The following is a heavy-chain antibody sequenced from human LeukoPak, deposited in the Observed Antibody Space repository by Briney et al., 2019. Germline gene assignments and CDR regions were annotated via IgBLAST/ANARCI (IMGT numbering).Heavy chain of an antibody. D-gene: IGHD5-18*01. CDR2: INHSGST. CDR3: ARLPKDTAMVLWWYFDL. V-gene: IGHV4-34*01. CDR1: GGSFSGYY. J-gene: IGHJ2*01. Sequence: SETLSLTCAVYGGSFSGYYWSWIRQPPGKGLEWIGEINHSGSTNYNPSLKSRVTISVDTSKNQFSLKLCSVPAADTAVYYCARLPKDTAMVLWWYFDLWGRGTLVTVSS.